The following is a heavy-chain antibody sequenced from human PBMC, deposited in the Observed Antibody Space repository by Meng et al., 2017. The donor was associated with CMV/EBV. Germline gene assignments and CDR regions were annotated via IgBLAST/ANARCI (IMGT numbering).Heavy chain of an antibody. CDR3: ARDSRGVSLEGNYDFWSGGYGMDV. D-gene: IGHD3-3*01. V-gene: IGHV3-53*05. CDR1: GFTVSSNY. J-gene: IGHJ6*02. Sequence: GGSLRLSCAASGFTVSSNYVNWVRQAPGKGLEWVSVIYSGGSTYYADSVKGRFTISRDNSKNTVYLQMNSLRAEDTAVYYCARDSRGVSLEGNYDFWSGGYGMDVWGQGTTVTVSS. CDR2: IYSGGST.